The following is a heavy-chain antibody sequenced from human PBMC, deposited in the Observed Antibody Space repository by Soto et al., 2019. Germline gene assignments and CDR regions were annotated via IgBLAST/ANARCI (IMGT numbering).Heavy chain of an antibody. CDR3: AKKSCSSPGCPYGMDV. CDR2: ISFTGDSR. Sequence: PGGSLRLSCAASGFHFTAYFMNWVRQAPGKGLEWVSIISFTGDSRYYADSVEDRFTISRDNSQNTLYLQMNSLRAEDTAVYYCAKKSCSSPGCPYGMDVWGQGTTVTVSS. CDR1: GFHFTAYF. J-gene: IGHJ6*02. V-gene: IGHV3-23*01. D-gene: IGHD2-2*01.